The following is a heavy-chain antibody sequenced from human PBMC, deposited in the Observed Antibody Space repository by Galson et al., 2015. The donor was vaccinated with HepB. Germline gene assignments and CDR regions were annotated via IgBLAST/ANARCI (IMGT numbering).Heavy chain of an antibody. V-gene: IGHV3-11*06. CDR2: ISSSSSYT. CDR3: ARVGGLYYYDSSGYYFDY. D-gene: IGHD3-22*01. Sequence: SLRLSCAASGFTFSDYYMSWIRQAPGKGLEWVSYISSSSSYTNYADSVKGRFTISRDNAKNSLYLQMNSLRAEDTAVYYCARVGGLYYYDSSGYYFDYWGQGTLVTVSS. CDR1: GFTFSDYY. J-gene: IGHJ4*02.